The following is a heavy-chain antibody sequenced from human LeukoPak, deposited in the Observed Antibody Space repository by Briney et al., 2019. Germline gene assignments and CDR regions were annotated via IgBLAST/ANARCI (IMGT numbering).Heavy chain of an antibody. CDR3: ARGRVGTRPIYY. CDR2: INHSGGT. V-gene: IGHV4-34*01. J-gene: IGHJ4*02. Sequence: SETLSLTCAVYGGSFSGYYWSWIRQPPGKGLEWIGEINHSGGTNYNPSLKSRVTISVDTSKNQFSLKLSSVTAADTAVYYCARGRVGTRPIYYWGQGTLVTVSS. D-gene: IGHD2-2*01. CDR1: GGSFSGYY.